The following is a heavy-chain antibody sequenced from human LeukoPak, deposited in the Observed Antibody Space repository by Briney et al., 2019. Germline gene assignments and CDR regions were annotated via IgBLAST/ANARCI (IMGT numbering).Heavy chain of an antibody. CDR1: GFTFSSYS. V-gene: IGHV3-21*01. Sequence: PGGSLRLSCAASGFTFSSYSMNWVRQAPGKGLEWVSSISSSSSYIYYADSVKGRFTISRDNAKNSLYLQMNSLRAEDTAVYYCARDRDPVSDDGAFDIWGQGTMVTVSS. D-gene: IGHD1-26*01. CDR2: ISSSSSYI. J-gene: IGHJ3*02. CDR3: ARDRDPVSDDGAFDI.